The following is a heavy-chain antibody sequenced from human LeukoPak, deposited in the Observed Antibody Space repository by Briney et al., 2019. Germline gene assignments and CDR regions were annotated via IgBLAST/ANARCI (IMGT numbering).Heavy chain of an antibody. D-gene: IGHD3-22*01. Sequence: GGSLRLSCAASGCTFSSYSMNWIRQPPGKGLEWVSSISSSSSYIYYADSVKGRFIISRDNAKNSLYLQMNSLRAEDTAVYYCARVSRYDSSGSDAFDIWGQGTMVTVSS. J-gene: IGHJ3*02. CDR1: GCTFSSYS. CDR2: ISSSSSYI. CDR3: ARVSRYDSSGSDAFDI. V-gene: IGHV3-21*01.